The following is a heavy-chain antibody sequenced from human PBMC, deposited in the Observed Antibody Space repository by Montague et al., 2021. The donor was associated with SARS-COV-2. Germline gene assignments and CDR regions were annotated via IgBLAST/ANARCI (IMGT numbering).Heavy chain of an antibody. Sequence: SLRLSCAASGSTFNLYAIHWVRQAPGKGLEYVSSITSTGGDTYYASSVKGRFTISRDNSRNTLFLQMGSLRVEDTAVYYCARTITIVRGAIIYDFWGQGTLVTVSS. CDR1: GSTFNLYA. V-gene: IGHV3-64*01. CDR2: ITSTGGDT. J-gene: IGHJ4*02. CDR3: ARTITIVRGAIIYDF. D-gene: IGHD3-10*01.